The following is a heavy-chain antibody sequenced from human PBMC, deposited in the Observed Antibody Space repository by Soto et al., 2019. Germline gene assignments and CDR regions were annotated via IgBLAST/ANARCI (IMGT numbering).Heavy chain of an antibody. Sequence: SVKVSCKASGDTFSSYAISWVRQAPGQGLEWMGGISPMFGSTNYAQKFQGRVTITADESTNTAYMELSSLRSGDTAVYFCARDQAPGLGYYYYGMDVWGQGTTVTAP. CDR1: GDTFSSYA. J-gene: IGHJ6*02. CDR2: ISPMFGST. D-gene: IGHD3-9*01. V-gene: IGHV1-69*13. CDR3: ARDQAPGLGYYYYGMDV.